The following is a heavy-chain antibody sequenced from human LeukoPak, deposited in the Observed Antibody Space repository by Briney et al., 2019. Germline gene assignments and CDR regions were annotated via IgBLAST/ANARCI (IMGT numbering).Heavy chain of an antibody. D-gene: IGHD3-3*01. CDR3: ANAHARSGSPSDY. V-gene: IGHV3-23*01. CDR2: ISGSGGST. Sequence: GGSLRLSCAASGFTFSSYAMSWVRQAPGKGLEWVSAISGSGGSTYYADSVKGRFTISRDNSKNTLYLQMNSLRAEDTAVYYCANAHARSGSPSDYWGQGTLVTVSS. CDR1: GFTFSSYA. J-gene: IGHJ4*02.